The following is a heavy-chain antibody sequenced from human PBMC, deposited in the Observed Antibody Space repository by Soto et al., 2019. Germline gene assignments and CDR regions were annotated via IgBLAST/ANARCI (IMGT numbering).Heavy chain of an antibody. CDR3: GTGYSSSWYYTLAY. J-gene: IGHJ4*02. D-gene: IGHD6-13*01. CDR2: ISGSGGST. Sequence: GGSLRLSCAASGFTFSSYAMSWVRQAPGKGLEWVSAISGSGGSTYYADSVKGRFTISRDNSKNTLYLQMNSLRADDTAVYYCGTGYSSSWYYTLAYWCQGSLVTVAS. CDR1: GFTFSSYA. V-gene: IGHV3-23*01.